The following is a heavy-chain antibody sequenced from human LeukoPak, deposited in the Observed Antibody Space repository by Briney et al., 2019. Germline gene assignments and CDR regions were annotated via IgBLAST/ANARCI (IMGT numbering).Heavy chain of an antibody. Sequence: SGGSLRLSCAASGFTFSSYWMHWVRQAPGKGLVWVSRINSDGSSTSYADSVKGRFTISRDNAKNTLYLQMNSLRAEDTAVYYCASVYDFWSGYYREPPPHYGMDVWGQGTTVTVSS. D-gene: IGHD3-3*01. CDR3: ASVYDFWSGYYREPPPHYGMDV. V-gene: IGHV3-74*01. CDR2: INSDGSST. CDR1: GFTFSSYW. J-gene: IGHJ6*02.